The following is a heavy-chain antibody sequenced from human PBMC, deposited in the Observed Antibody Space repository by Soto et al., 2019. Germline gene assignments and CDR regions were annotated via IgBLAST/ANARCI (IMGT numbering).Heavy chain of an antibody. CDR1: GGSISSGDYY. J-gene: IGHJ6*02. Sequence: SETLSLTCTVSGGSISSGDYYWSWIRQPPGKGLEWIGYIYYSGSTYYNPSLKSRVTISVDTSKNQFSLKLSSVTAADRAVYYCAREGEMPYYYYGLDVWGQGTAVTVSS. CDR3: AREGEMPYYYYGLDV. D-gene: IGHD3-16*01. CDR2: IYYSGST. V-gene: IGHV4-30-4*01.